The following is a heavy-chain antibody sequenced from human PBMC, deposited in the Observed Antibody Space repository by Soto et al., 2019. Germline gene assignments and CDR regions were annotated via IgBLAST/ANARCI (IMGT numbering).Heavy chain of an antibody. CDR3: ATDLARRITIFGVGFDP. J-gene: IGHJ5*02. Sequence: GASVKVSCKVSGYTLTELSMHWVRQAPGKGLEWMGGFDPEDGETIYAQKFQGRVTMTEDTSTDTAYMELSSLRSEDTAVYYCATDLARRITIFGVGFDPWGQGTLVTVSS. CDR1: GYTLTELS. D-gene: IGHD3-3*01. V-gene: IGHV1-24*01. CDR2: FDPEDGET.